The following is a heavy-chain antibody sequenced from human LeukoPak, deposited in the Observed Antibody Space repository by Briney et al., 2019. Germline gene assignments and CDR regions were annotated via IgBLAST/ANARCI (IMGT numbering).Heavy chain of an antibody. CDR3: AKPRYDSSGYHFDY. J-gene: IGHJ4*02. V-gene: IGHV3-30*18. Sequence: GGSLRLSCAASGFTFSTYTMNWVRQAPGKGLEWVAVISYDGSNKYYADSVKGRFTISRDNSKNTLYLQMNSLRAEDTAVYYCAKPRYDSSGYHFDYWGQGTLVTVSS. CDR2: ISYDGSNK. D-gene: IGHD3-22*01. CDR1: GFTFSTYT.